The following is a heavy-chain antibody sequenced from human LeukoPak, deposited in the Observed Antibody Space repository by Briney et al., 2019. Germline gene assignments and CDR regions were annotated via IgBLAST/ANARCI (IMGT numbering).Heavy chain of an antibody. D-gene: IGHD2-2*01. Sequence: GESLKISCKASGYSFTTYWIGWVRQMPGKGLEWMGIINPGDSDTRYSPSFLGQVTISADKSISTAYLQWSSLRASDTAMYYCARRIIVPAATWDYMDVWGKGTTVTVSS. CDR1: GYSFTTYW. CDR2: INPGDSDT. J-gene: IGHJ6*03. CDR3: ARRIIVPAATWDYMDV. V-gene: IGHV5-51*01.